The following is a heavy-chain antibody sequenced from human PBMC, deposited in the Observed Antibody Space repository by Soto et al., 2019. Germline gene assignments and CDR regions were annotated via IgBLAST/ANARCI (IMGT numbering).Heavy chain of an antibody. Sequence: SETLSLTCTVSGGSISSSSYYWSWIRQPPGKGLEWIGYIYYSGSTNYNPSLKSRVTISVDTSKNQFSLKLSSVTAADTAVYYCARRYGGNLDYWGQGTLVTVSS. CDR1: GGSISSSSYY. CDR2: IYYSGST. CDR3: ARRYGGNLDY. J-gene: IGHJ4*02. D-gene: IGHD1-26*01. V-gene: IGHV4-61*05.